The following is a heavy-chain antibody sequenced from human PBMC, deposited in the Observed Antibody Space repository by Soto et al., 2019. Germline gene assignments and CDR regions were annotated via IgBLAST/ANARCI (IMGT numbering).Heavy chain of an antibody. V-gene: IGHV1-3*01. D-gene: IGHD2-15*01. CDR2: INAGNGNT. J-gene: IGHJ5*02. CDR3: ARDRCVGYCSGGSSPGWFDP. CDR1: GYTFTTYA. Sequence: QVQLVQSGAEVKKPGASVKVSCKASGYTFTTYAMHWVRQAPGQRLEWMGWINAGNGNTKYSQNFHGRVTITRDTPAHTAYMELSSLRSEDTAVYYCARDRCVGYCSGGSSPGWFDPWGQGTLVTVSS.